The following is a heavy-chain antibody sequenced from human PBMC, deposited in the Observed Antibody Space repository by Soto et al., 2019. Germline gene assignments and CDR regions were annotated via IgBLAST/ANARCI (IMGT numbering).Heavy chain of an antibody. CDR1: GFTFSNYE. J-gene: IGHJ6*03. D-gene: IGHD6-13*01. CDR2: ISNNGAHT. V-gene: IGHV3-64*01. CDR3: ARRGYGSRWPNVYMDV. Sequence: EAQLVESGGGLVQPGGSLRLSCAASGFTFSNYEMHWVRQAPGKGLAYVSGISNNGAHTDYAKSVMGRFTISRDNSENTLYLQMGSRRAEDMALYYCARRGYGSRWPNVYMDVWGKGTTVTVSS.